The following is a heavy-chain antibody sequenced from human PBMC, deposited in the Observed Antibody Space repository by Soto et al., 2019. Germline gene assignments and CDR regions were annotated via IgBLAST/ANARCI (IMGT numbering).Heavy chain of an antibody. CDR1: GYSFSSYW. Sequence: PGESLKISCKGSGYSFSSYWIGWVRQMPGKGLEWMGSIYPGNSETRYSPSFQGQVTISADKSISTAYLQWNSLKASDTAIYYCAKLSYSYDPSAIYYWLDPWGQGTLVTLSS. D-gene: IGHD3-22*01. CDR3: AKLSYSYDPSAIYYWLDP. CDR2: IYPGNSET. J-gene: IGHJ5*02. V-gene: IGHV5-51*01.